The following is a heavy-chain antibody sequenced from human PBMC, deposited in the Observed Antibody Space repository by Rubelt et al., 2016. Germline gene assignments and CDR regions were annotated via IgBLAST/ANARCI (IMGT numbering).Heavy chain of an antibody. CDR1: GGSFSGYH. J-gene: IGHJ5*01. V-gene: IGHV4-34*01. CDR2: VNHSGNT. CDR3: ARGLGMGWFDS. Sequence: QVQLQQWGAGLVKPSETLSLTCAVYGGSFSGYHWSWIRQSPGKGLEWIGEVNHSGNTNYSPSLKGRVTISEDPAKNQFSLKLNALTAADTAVYYCARGLGMGWFDSWGHGTQVTVFS. D-gene: IGHD1-26*01.